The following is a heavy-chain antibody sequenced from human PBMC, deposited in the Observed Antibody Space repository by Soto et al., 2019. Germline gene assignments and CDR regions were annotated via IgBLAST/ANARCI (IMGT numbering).Heavy chain of an antibody. V-gene: IGHV3-30*03. CDR1: TFTLSTYG. D-gene: IGHD2-2*01. J-gene: IGHJ6*02. CDR2: ISYDGNNK. Sequence: QVQLVESGGGVVQPGRSLRLSCAASTFTLSTYGMHWVRQAPGKGLEWVAVISYDGNNKYYADSVKGRFTISRDNSRNTLSLQMNSLTTEDTAVYYCGRGAEYQVLSRDYFYGMDVWGQGIMVTVSS. CDR3: GRGAEYQVLSRDYFYGMDV.